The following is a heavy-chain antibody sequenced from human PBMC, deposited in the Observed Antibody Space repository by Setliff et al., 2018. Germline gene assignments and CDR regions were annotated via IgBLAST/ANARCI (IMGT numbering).Heavy chain of an antibody. CDR3: AKNGFGVVALGVNNWFDP. CDR1: GFTFSNYG. D-gene: IGHD3-10*01. J-gene: IGHJ5*02. Sequence: GGSLRLSCVASGFTFSNYGMHWVRQAPGKGLEWVALIWNDGSSKFYGDSVKGRFTISRDNSKNTLYLQMNSLRDDDKAVYYCAKNGFGVVALGVNNWFDPWGQGTLVTVSS. V-gene: IGHV3-33*06. CDR2: IWNDGSSK.